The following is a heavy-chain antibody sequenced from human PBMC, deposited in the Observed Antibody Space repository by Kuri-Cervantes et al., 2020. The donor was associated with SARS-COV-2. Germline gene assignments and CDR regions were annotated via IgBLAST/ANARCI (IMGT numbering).Heavy chain of an antibody. V-gene: IGHV3-21*01. J-gene: IGHJ6*02. CDR1: GFTFSSYS. Sequence: GGSLRLSCAASGFTFSSYSMNWVRQAPGKGLEWVSSISSSSSYIYYADSVKGRFTISRDNAKNSLYLQMNSLRAEDTAVYYCAREGREGGGMDVWGQGTTVTVSS. D-gene: IGHD3-16*01. CDR2: ISSSSSYI. CDR3: AREGREGGGMDV.